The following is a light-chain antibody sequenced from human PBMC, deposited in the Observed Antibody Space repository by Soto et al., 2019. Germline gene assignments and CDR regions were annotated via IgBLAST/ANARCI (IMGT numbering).Light chain of an antibody. CDR1: QRVSNNY. CDR3: QQYGTSPWT. J-gene: IGKJ1*01. Sequence: EIVLTQSPGTLSLSPGERATLSCTASQRVSNNYVAWYQQIPGQPPRVLIKGASTGVLGSPDRCSGSGSGTDLTLTITRLEPEDFAVYYCQQYGTSPWTFGQGTKVELK. CDR2: GAS. V-gene: IGKV3-20*01.